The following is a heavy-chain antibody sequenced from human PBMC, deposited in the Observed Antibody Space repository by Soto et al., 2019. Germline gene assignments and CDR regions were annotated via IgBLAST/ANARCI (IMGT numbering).Heavy chain of an antibody. Sequence: SEALSLTCAVSGDSISSGGVSWSWIRQPPGKGLEWIGYIFHTGSTDYNPSLKSRVTISLDRSKNQFSLKLSSVTAADTAVYYCARPIRAVAGPFDYWGQGTLVTVSS. J-gene: IGHJ4*02. CDR2: IFHTGST. D-gene: IGHD6-19*01. V-gene: IGHV4-30-2*01. CDR1: GDSISSGGVS. CDR3: ARPIRAVAGPFDY.